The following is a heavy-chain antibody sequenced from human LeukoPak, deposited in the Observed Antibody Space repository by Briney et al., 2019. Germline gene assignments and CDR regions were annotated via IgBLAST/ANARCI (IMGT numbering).Heavy chain of an antibody. CDR1: GFTFSSYS. CDR3: ARGPTVTTLMYYFDY. D-gene: IGHD4-11*01. J-gene: IGHJ4*02. Sequence: TGGSLRLSCAASGFTFSSYSMNWVRQAPGKGLGWVSYISSSSTIYYADSVKGRFTISRDNAKNSLYLQMNSLRDEDTAVYYCARGPTVTTLMYYFDYWGQGTLVTVSS. CDR2: ISSSSTI. V-gene: IGHV3-48*02.